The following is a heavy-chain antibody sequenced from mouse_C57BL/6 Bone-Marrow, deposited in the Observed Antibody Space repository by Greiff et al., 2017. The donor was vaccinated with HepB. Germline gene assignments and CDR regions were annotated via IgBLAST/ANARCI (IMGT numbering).Heavy chain of an antibody. D-gene: IGHD1-1*01. CDR3: ARMGIYGYYFDY. V-gene: IGHV1-80*01. J-gene: IGHJ2*01. CDR2: IYPGDGDT. CDR1: GYAFSSYW. Sequence: QVQLKESGAELVKPGASVKISCKASGYAFSSYWMNWVKQRPGKGLEWIGQIYPGDGDTNYNGKFKGKATLTADKSSSTAYMQLSSLTSEDSAVYFCARMGIYGYYFDYWGQGTTLTVSS.